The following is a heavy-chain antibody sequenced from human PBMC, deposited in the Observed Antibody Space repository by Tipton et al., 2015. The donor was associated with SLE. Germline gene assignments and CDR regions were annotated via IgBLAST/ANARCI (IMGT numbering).Heavy chain of an antibody. J-gene: IGHJ6*02. CDR2: IIPIFGTT. CDR3: AIRRDVYNQYYGMDV. CDR1: GGTFSSNS. V-gene: IGHV1-69*01. Sequence: QLVQSGAEVKKPGSSVKVSCKASGGTFSSNSISWVRQAPGQGLEWMGGIIPIFGTTNYAQKFQGRVTITADESTSTAYMELSSLRSEDAAMYYCAIRRDVYNQYYGMDVWGQGTTVTVSS. D-gene: IGHD5-24*01.